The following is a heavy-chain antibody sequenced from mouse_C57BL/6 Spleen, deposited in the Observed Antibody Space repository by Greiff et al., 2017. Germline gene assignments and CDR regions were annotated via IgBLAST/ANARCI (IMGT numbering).Heavy chain of an antibody. Sequence: VKLQESGAELVKPGASVKLSCKASGYTFTEYTIHWVKQRPGQGLEWIGWFYPGSGSIKYNEKFKDKATLTADKSSSTVYMELSRLTSEDAAVYFCARHEDSRGKYYAMDYWGQGTSVTVSS. CDR1: GYTFTEYT. J-gene: IGHJ4*01. CDR2: FYPGSGSI. V-gene: IGHV1-62-2*01. CDR3: ARHEDSRGKYYAMDY.